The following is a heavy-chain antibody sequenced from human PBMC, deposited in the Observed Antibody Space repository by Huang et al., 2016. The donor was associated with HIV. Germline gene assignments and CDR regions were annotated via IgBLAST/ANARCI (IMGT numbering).Heavy chain of an antibody. CDR3: VRIGYGENSYGSGYFDP. CDR2: INVPGTHI. J-gene: IGHJ5*02. V-gene: IGHV3-21*01. Sequence: EVQLVESGGGLVKPGGSLRLSCAASGFTLTTLSMNWVRQAPGRGLQWVAVINVPGTHIYYADSVEGRFTISRDNTRNSLYLQLNSLRAEDTAVYYCVRIGYGENSYGSGYFDPWGQGTLVAVSS. D-gene: IGHD4-17*01. CDR1: GFTLTTLS.